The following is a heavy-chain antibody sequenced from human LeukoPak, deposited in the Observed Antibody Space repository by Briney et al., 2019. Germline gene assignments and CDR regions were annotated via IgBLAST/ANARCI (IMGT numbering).Heavy chain of an antibody. CDR3: ARGGVSGYDIDY. Sequence: GGSLRLSCAASGFTFSSYSMNWVRQAPGKGLEWVSSISSSSSYIYYADSVKGRFTISRDNAKNSLYLQMNSLRAEDTAVYYCARGGVSGYDIDYWGQGTLVSVSS. CDR2: ISSSSSYI. D-gene: IGHD5-12*01. V-gene: IGHV3-21*01. J-gene: IGHJ4*02. CDR1: GFTFSSYS.